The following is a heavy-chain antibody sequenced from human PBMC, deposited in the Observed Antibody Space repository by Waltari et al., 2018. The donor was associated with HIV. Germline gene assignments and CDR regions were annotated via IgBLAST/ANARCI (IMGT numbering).Heavy chain of an antibody. D-gene: IGHD6-13*01. CDR2: ISSSSSYI. J-gene: IGHJ4*02. CDR1: GFTFHSYS. CDR3: AGSSSWFDY. V-gene: IGHV3-21*01. Sequence: EVQLVESGGGLVKPGGSLRLTCPASGFTFHSYSINWVRQAPGNGLEWVSSISSSSSYIYYADSVKGRFTISRDNAKNSLYLQMNSLRAEDTAVYYCAGSSSWFDYWGQGTLVTVSS.